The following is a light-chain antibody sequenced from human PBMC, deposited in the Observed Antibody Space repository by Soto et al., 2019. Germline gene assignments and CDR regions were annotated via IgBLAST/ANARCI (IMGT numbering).Light chain of an antibody. CDR3: QQYDDLVT. CDR2: DAS. J-gene: IGKJ5*01. V-gene: IGKV1-33*01. CDR1: QDIRNY. Sequence: IQMTQSPSSLSPSVGDRVTIPCQASQDIRNYLSWNQQTPGNAPTLLLYDASNLETGVPSRFSGSGSGTDFTFTISSLQPEDNATYYCQQYDDLVTFGQGTRLEIK.